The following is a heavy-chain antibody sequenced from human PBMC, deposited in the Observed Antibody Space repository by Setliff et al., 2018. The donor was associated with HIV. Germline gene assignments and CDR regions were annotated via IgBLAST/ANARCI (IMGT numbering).Heavy chain of an antibody. CDR2: INPNSGGT. CDR1: GYTFTAYY. V-gene: IGHV1-2*06. CDR3: ARGGGGPSGFDV. Sequence: ASVKVSCKASGYTFTAYYIHWVRQAPGQGLEWMGRINPNSGGTNYAQVRDRVTMTRDTSISTVYMDLRRLTSDDTAVYYCARGGGGPSGFDVWGQGTMVTVSS. D-gene: IGHD1-26*01. J-gene: IGHJ3*01.